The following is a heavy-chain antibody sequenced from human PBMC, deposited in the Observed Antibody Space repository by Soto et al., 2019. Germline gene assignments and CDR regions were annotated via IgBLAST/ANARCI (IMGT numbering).Heavy chain of an antibody. D-gene: IGHD3-22*01. J-gene: IGHJ3*02. CDR1: GGSVSTYY. CDR2: IYYSGST. Sequence: QVQLQESGPGLVKPSETLSLTCTVSGGSVSTYYWSWIRQPPGKGLEWIAYIYYSGSTSYNPSLKSPVTISLDTSKNQSSLKLSSVTAADTSVYYCARTYDDSGPNSGGYGFDIWGPGTMVTVSS. CDR3: ARTYDDSGPNSGGYGFDI. V-gene: IGHV4-59*02.